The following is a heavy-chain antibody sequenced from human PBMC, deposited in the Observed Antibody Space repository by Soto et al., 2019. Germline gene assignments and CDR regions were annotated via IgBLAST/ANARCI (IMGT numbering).Heavy chain of an antibody. CDR3: ARAPVHVVVVTALASAFDI. CDR2: IYYTGIT. CDR1: GDSISSGAYY. Sequence: QVQLQESGPGLVKPSQTLSLTCTVSGDSISSGAYYWSWIRQHPGKGLEWIGYIYYTGITYYNPSLKSRVTISVDTSTSQFSLKLRSVTAADTAVYYCARAPVHVVVVTALASAFDIWGQGTMVTVSS. D-gene: IGHD2-21*02. V-gene: IGHV4-31*03. J-gene: IGHJ3*02.